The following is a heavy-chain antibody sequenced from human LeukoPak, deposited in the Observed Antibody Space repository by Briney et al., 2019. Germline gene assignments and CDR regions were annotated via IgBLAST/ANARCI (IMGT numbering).Heavy chain of an antibody. D-gene: IGHD4-23*01. CDR1: GFTFSGYN. J-gene: IGHJ4*02. V-gene: IGHV3-48*02. CDR2: VNTNSGRI. Sequence: GGSLRLSCAASGFTFSGYNMHWVRQAPGKGLEWISSVNTNSGRIYYADSVKGRFTISRDNAEKSLHLHMSSLREEDTAVYYCAGEFSGNSEFDYWGQGILVAVSS. CDR3: AGEFSGNSEFDY.